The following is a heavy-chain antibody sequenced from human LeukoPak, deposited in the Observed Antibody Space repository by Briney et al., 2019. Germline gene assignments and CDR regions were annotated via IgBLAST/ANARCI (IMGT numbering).Heavy chain of an antibody. Sequence: SETLSLTRAVSGGSISSGGYSWSWIRQPPGKGLEWIGYIYHSGSTYYNPSLKSRVTISVDRSKNQFSLKLSSVTAADTAVYYCARAGGYSYGFDYWGQGTLVTVSS. CDR1: GGSISSGGYS. D-gene: IGHD5-18*01. CDR2: IYHSGST. V-gene: IGHV4-30-2*01. CDR3: ARAGGYSYGFDY. J-gene: IGHJ4*02.